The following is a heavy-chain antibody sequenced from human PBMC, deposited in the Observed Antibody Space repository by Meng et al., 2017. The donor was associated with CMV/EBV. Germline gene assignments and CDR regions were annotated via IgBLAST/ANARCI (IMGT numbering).Heavy chain of an antibody. J-gene: IGHJ4*02. Sequence: SVKVSCKASGGTFSSYAIRWVRQAPGQGLEWMGGIIPILGIANYAQKFQGRVTITADKSTSTAYMELSSLRSEDTAVYYCARGYCSSTSCSAPDYWGQGTLVTVSS. D-gene: IGHD2-2*01. CDR2: IIPILGIA. CDR3: ARGYCSSTSCSAPDY. V-gene: IGHV1-69*10. CDR1: GGTFSSYA.